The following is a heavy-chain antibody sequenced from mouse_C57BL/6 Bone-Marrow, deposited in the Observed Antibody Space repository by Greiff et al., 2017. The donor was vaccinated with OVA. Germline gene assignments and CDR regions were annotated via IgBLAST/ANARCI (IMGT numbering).Heavy chain of an antibody. CDR2: FNPGSGGT. D-gene: IGHD4-1*01. J-gene: IGHJ2*01. CDR1: GYAFTNYL. CDR3: ARDWDSGDY. Sequence: VQLQQSGAELVRPGTSVKVSCKASGYAFTNYLIEWVKQRPGQGLEWIGVFNPGSGGTNYNEKFKGKATLTADKSSSTAYMQLSSLTSEDSAVYFCARDWDSGDYWGQGTTLTVSS. V-gene: IGHV1-54*01.